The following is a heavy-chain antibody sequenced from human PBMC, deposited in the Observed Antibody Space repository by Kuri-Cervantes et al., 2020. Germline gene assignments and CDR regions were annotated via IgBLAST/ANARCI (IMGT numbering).Heavy chain of an antibody. CDR2: ISGGSTYI. D-gene: IGHD3-22*01. CDR3: ARALHSGYDSSGYYNY. J-gene: IGHJ4*02. Sequence: GGSLRLSCAASGFTFSSYGMHWVRQAPGKGLEWVSSISGGSTYINYLDSVKGRFTISRDNAKNSLYLQMNSLRAEDTAVYYCARALHSGYDSSGYYNYWGQGTLVTVSS. CDR1: GFTFSSYG. V-gene: IGHV3-21*01.